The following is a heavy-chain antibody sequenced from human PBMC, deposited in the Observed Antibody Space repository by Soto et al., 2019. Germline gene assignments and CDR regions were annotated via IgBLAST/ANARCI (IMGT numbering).Heavy chain of an antibody. V-gene: IGHV3-30*18. CDR2: ISYDGSNK. Sequence: QVQLVESGGGVVQPGRSLRLSCAASGFTFSSYGMHWVRQAPGKGLEWVAVISYDGSNKYYADSVKGRFTISRDNSKNTLYLQMNSLRAEDTAVYYCAKDRRDGSSWESPHPNNWFDPWGQGTLVTVSS. CDR3: AKDRRDGSSWESPHPNNWFDP. CDR1: GFTFSSYG. D-gene: IGHD6-13*01. J-gene: IGHJ5*02.